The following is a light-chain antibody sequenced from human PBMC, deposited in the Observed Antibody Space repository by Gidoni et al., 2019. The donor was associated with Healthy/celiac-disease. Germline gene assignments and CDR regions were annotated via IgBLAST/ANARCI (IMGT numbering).Light chain of an antibody. CDR1: SSDIGNYNR. J-gene: IGLJ3*02. CDR3: SSYTTSSTWV. V-gene: IGLV2-18*02. CDR2: EVN. Sequence: QSALTQPPSVSGSPGQSVTISCTGTSSDIGNYNRVPWYQQPPGTAPKLMIYEVNNRPSGVPDRFSGSKSGNTASLTISGLQAEDEADYYCSSYTTSSTWVFGGGTKLTVL.